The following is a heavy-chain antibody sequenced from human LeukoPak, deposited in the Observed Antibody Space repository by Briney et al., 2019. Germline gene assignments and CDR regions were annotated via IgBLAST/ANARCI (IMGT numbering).Heavy chain of an antibody. J-gene: IGHJ4*02. CDR3: ARARRGSYFEFDY. Sequence: GGSLRLSCAASGFTVSSNYMSWVRQAPGKGLEWVSVIYSGGSTYYADSVKGRFTISRDNSKNTLYLQMNSLRAEDMAVYYCARARRGSYFEFDYWGQGTLVTVSS. V-gene: IGHV3-66*02. D-gene: IGHD1-26*01. CDR2: IYSGGST. CDR1: GFTVSSNY.